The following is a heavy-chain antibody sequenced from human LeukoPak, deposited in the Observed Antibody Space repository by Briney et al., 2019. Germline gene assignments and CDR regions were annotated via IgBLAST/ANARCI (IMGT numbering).Heavy chain of an antibody. CDR3: ARHLSGYDNKNWFDP. CDR2: INHSGST. CDR1: GGSFSGYY. J-gene: IGHJ5*02. D-gene: IGHD5-12*01. V-gene: IGHV4-34*01. Sequence: SETLSLTCAVYGGSFSGYYWSWIRQPPGKGLEWIGEINHSGSTNYNSSLKSRVTISVDTSKNQFSLKLSSVTAADTAVYYCARHLSGYDNKNWFDPWGQGTLVTVSS.